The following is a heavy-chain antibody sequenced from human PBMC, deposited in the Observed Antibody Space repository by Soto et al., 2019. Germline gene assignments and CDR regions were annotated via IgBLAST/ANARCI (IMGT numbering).Heavy chain of an antibody. Sequence: GASVKVSCKTSGYIFTGYFIHWVRQTPGQGLQWMGRITPNSGDTKYGQTFQGRVTFTRDTSTSTAYMELSGLRSDDTALYYCVRWSYGSNSLEFWGQGTLVTVSS. V-gene: IGHV1-2*06. CDR3: VRWSYGSNSLEF. J-gene: IGHJ4*03. CDR1: GYIFTGYF. D-gene: IGHD1-26*01. CDR2: ITPNSGDT.